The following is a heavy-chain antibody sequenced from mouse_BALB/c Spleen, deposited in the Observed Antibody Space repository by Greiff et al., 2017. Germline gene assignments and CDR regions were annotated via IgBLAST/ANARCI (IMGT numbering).Heavy chain of an antibody. CDR3: ARDYYGYAMDY. J-gene: IGHJ4*01. D-gene: IGHD1-1*01. CDR2: INPSTGGT. V-gene: IGHV1-42*01. Sequence: EVQLQQSGPELVKTGASVKISCKASGYSFTDYYMHWVKQSPEKSFEWIGEINPSTGGTSYNQKFKGKATLTVDKSSSTAYMQLKSLTSEDSAVYYCARDYYGYAMDYWGQGTSVTVSS. CDR1: GYSFTDYY.